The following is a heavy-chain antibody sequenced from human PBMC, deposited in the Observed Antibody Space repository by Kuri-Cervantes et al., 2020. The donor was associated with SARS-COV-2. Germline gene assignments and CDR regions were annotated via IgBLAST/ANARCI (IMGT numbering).Heavy chain of an antibody. V-gene: IGHV3-11*01. J-gene: IGHJ2*01. CDR1: GFTFSSYS. CDR2: ISSSGSTI. D-gene: IGHD1-26*01. Sequence: LSLTCAASGFTFSSYSMSWIRQAPGKGLEWVSYISSSGSTIYYADSVKGRFTISRDNAKNSLYLQMNSLRAEDTAVYYCAREGSYRYYWYFDLWGRGTLVTVSS. CDR3: AREGSYRYYWYFDL.